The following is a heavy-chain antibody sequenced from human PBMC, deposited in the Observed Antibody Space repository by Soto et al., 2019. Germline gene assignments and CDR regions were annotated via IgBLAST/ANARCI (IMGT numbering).Heavy chain of an antibody. J-gene: IGHJ6*02. CDR1: GYTFTGYY. D-gene: IGHD3-10*01. CDR2: INPNSGGT. CDR3: ARRMIWFGTEYRGYGMDV. Sequence: ASVKVSCKASGYTFTGYYMHWVRQAPGQGLEWMGWINPNSGGTNYARKFQGRVTMTRDTSISTAYMELSRLRSDDTAVYYCARRMIWFGTEYRGYGMDVWGQGTTVTVSS. V-gene: IGHV1-2*02.